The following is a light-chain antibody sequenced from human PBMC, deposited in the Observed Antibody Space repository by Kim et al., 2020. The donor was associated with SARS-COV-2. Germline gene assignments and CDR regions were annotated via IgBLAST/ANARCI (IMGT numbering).Light chain of an antibody. V-gene: IGKV3-20*01. CDR3: QQYGSSPRT. J-gene: IGKJ1*01. CDR1: QSVSSSY. Sequence: SPGERATLSCRASQSVSSSYLAWDQQKPGQAPRLLIYGASSRATGIPDRFSGSGSGTDFTLTISRLEPEDFAVYYCQQYGSSPRTFGQGTKVDIK. CDR2: GAS.